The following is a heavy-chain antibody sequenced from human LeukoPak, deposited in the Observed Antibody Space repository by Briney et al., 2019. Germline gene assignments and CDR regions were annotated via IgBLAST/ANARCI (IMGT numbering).Heavy chain of an antibody. CDR2: VSDSGSTK. Sequence: PGGSLRLSCAASGIIFSDYYMSWIRQAPGKGLEWISYVSDSGSTKYYADSVKGRFTISRDNDKNSLLLQMDSLRVEDTAMYYYAREMGSTWNAPIDYWGQGILVTVSS. CDR3: AREMGSTWNAPIDY. J-gene: IGHJ4*02. CDR1: GIIFSDYY. V-gene: IGHV3-11*01. D-gene: IGHD6-13*01.